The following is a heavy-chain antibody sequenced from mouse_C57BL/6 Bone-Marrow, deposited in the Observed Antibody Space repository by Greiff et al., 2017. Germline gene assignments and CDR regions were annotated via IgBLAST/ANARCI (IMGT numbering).Heavy chain of an antibody. D-gene: IGHD1-1*01. CDR2: ISSGSSTI. CDR3: AMIYYYGSSYFYWYFDV. J-gene: IGHJ1*03. CDR1: GFTFSDYG. Sequence: EVHLVESGGGLVKPGGSLKLSCAASGFTFSDYGMHWVRQAPEKGLEWVAYISSGSSTIYYADTVKGRFTISRDNAKNTLFLQMTSLRSGGTAMYYCAMIYYYGSSYFYWYFDVWGTGTTVTVSS. V-gene: IGHV5-17*01.